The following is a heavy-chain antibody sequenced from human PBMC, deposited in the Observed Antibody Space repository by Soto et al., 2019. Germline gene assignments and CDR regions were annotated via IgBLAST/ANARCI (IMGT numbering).Heavy chain of an antibody. CDR2: INHSGST. D-gene: IGHD5-18*01. V-gene: IGHV4-34*01. Sequence: SETLSLTCAVYGGSFSGYYWSWIRQPPGKGLEWIGEINHSGSTNYNPSLKSRVTTSVDTSKNQFSLKLSSVTAADTAVYYCARRRYTAMVNFDDWGQGTLVTVSS. J-gene: IGHJ4*02. CDR1: GGSFSGYY. CDR3: ARRRYTAMVNFDD.